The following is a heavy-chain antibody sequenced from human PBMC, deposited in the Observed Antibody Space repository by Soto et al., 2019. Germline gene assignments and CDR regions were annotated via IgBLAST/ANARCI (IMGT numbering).Heavy chain of an antibody. J-gene: IGHJ4*02. CDR3: ARGYGSCRDLGY. D-gene: IGHD6-13*01. CDR1: GFSFSSYD. CDR2: IWYDGSNK. Sequence: QVQLVESGGGVVQPGTSLRLSCAASGFSFSSYDIHWVRQAPGKGLEWVAVIWYDGSNKYYADSVKGRFIISRDNSKNTLYLQMNSLRADDTAVYFCARGYGSCRDLGYWGQGTLVTVSS. V-gene: IGHV3-33*01.